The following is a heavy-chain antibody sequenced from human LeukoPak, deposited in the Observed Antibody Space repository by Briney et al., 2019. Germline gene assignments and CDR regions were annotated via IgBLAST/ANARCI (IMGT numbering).Heavy chain of an antibody. CDR3: AREGVGGCSSTSCPLDY. D-gene: IGHD2-2*01. J-gene: IGHJ4*02. CDR1: GGSISSSNW. CDR2: IHHSGST. Sequence: PSGTLSLTCAVSGGSISSSNWWSWVRQPPGKGLEWIGEIHHSGSTNYNPSLKSRVTISVDKSKNQFSLKLSSVTAADTAVYYCAREGVGGCSSTSCPLDYWGQGTLVTVSS. V-gene: IGHV4-4*02.